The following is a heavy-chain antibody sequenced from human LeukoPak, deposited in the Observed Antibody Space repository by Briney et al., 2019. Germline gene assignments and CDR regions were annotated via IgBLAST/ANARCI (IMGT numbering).Heavy chain of an antibody. D-gene: IGHD6-19*01. V-gene: IGHV1-24*01. CDR2: FDPEDGET. Sequence: ASVNVSCKVSGYTLTELSIHWVRQAPGKGLEWMGSFDPEDGETIYAQKFQGRVTMTEDTSTDTTYMELSSLRSEDTAVYYCAIQYSSGWYRYYFDYWGQGSLVTVSS. CDR3: AIQYSSGWYRYYFDY. J-gene: IGHJ4*02. CDR1: GYTLTELS.